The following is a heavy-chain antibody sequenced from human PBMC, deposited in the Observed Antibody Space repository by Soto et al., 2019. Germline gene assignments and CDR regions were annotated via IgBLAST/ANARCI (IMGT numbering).Heavy chain of an antibody. CDR1: GFSLTTSGVG. Sequence: QITLNESGPTVVRPTETLTLTCRFSGFSLTTSGVGVGWIRQSPGKAPEWLALIYWDNDKRYSATLKSRLTITQDTSKNQVVLTVSDLDPTDTATYYCAHRVLRTVFGLVTTTAIYFDFCGQGTPVAVSS. V-gene: IGHV2-5*02. CDR3: AHRVLRTVFGLVTTTAIYFDF. J-gene: IGHJ4*02. D-gene: IGHD3-3*01. CDR2: IYWDNDK.